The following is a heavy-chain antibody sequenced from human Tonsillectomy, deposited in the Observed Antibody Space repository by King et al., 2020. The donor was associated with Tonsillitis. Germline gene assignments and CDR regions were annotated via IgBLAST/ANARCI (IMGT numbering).Heavy chain of an antibody. D-gene: IGHD2-21*02. Sequence: VQLVESGGGLVKPRGCLRLSCAASGIIFSDYYMSWISQAPGKGLEWVSYITNSGTALYYADSVKVRFTISRDNGKNSLFLQMNRLRPEDTAVYYCARQNRRSGGDLDYWGQGTLVTVSS. CDR1: GIIFSDYY. CDR3: ARQNRRSGGDLDY. CDR2: ITNSGTAL. J-gene: IGHJ4*02. V-gene: IGHV3-11*01.